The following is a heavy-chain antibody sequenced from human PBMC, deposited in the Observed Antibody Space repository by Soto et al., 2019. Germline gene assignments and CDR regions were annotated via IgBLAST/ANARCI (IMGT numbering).Heavy chain of an antibody. Sequence: PGGSLRLSCAASGFTFSSYGMHWVRQAPGKGLEWVAVIWYDGSNKYYADSVKSRFTISRDNSKNTLYLQMNSLRAEDTAVYYCARNYYDSSGYSHWGQGTLVTVSS. CDR2: IWYDGSNK. CDR3: ARNYYDSSGYSH. CDR1: GFTFSSYG. V-gene: IGHV3-33*01. J-gene: IGHJ4*02. D-gene: IGHD3-22*01.